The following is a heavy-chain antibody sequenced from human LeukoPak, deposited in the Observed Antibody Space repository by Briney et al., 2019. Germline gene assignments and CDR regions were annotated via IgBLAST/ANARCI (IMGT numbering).Heavy chain of an antibody. J-gene: IGHJ4*02. Sequence: SETLSLTCAVYGGSFSAYYWSWIRQPPGKGLEWIGEINHSGSTNYNPSLKSRVTISVDTCKNQFSLKLSSVTAADTAVYYCARWRRGRPPNFDYWGQGTLVTVSS. CDR3: ARWRRGRPPNFDY. CDR2: INHSGST. V-gene: IGHV4-34*01. CDR1: GGSFSAYY.